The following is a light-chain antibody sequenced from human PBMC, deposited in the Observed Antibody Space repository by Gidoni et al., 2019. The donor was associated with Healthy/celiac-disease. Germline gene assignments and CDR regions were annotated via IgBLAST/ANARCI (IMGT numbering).Light chain of an antibody. CDR1: SSDVGGYNY. CDR2: DVS. CDR3: CSYAGSYV. Sequence: QSALTQPRPVSGSPGQSVTISGTGPSSDVGGYNYVSWYQQHPGQAPKLMIYDVSKRPSGVPDRFSGSKSGNTASLTISGLQAEDEADYYCCSYAGSYVFGTGTKVTVL. V-gene: IGLV2-11*01. J-gene: IGLJ1*01.